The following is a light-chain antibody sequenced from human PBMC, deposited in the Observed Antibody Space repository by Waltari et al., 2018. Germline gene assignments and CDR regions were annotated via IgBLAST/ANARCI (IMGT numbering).Light chain of an antibody. V-gene: IGKV1-39*01. J-gene: IGKJ4*01. CDR2: AAS. CDR1: QSISTS. CDR3: QQSYRAPQT. Sequence: DIQVTQSPSSLSASVGDRVTITCRTSQSISTSLNWYQQKPGKPPKLLIFAASALQRGVSQRFSGSGSQTDFTLTIRNLQPEDFATYYCQQSYRAPQTFGGGTKVDMK.